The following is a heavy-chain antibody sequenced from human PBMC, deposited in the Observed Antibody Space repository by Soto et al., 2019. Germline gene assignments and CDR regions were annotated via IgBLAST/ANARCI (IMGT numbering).Heavy chain of an antibody. D-gene: IGHD6-6*01. J-gene: IGHJ4*02. V-gene: IGHV1-46*01. CDR3: ARAPFSSSSFFFDY. CDR2: INPSGGST. Sequence: ASVQVSCKASGYTFTAYFMHWVRQAPGQGLEWIGIINPSGGSTNYAQKFQGRVAMTWDTSTSTVYMDLSSLRSDDTAVYYCARAPFSSSSFFFDYWGQGTLVTVSS. CDR1: GYTFTAYF.